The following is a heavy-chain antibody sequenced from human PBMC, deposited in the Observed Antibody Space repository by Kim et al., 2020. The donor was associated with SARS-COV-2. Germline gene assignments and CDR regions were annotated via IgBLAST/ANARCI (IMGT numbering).Heavy chain of an antibody. D-gene: IGHD3-10*01. CDR1: GGSFSGYY. V-gene: IGHV4-34*01. J-gene: IGHJ5*02. CDR2: INHSGST. CDR3: ARGRVRLWFGERGPWFDP. Sequence: SETLSLTCAVYGGSFSGYYWSWIRQPPGKGLEWIGEINHSGSTNYNPSLKSRVTISVDTSKNQFSLKLSSVTAADTAVYYCARGRVRLWFGERGPWFDPWGQGTLVTVSS.